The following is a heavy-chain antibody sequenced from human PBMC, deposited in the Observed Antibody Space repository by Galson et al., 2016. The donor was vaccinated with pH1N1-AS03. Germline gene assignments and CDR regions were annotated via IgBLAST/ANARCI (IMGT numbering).Heavy chain of an antibody. D-gene: IGHD1-1*01. CDR2: LYGGGDT. Sequence: SLRFSCAASGFTVSGNYMIWVRQAPGKGLEWVSVLYGGGDTNFADSMKGRFTISRDTSMNTVFLEMSNLRTEDTAVYYCATGTVPGRNWYLDLWGRGTLVTVAS. V-gene: IGHV3-66*02. CDR1: GFTVSGNY. J-gene: IGHJ2*01. CDR3: ATGTVPGRNWYLDL.